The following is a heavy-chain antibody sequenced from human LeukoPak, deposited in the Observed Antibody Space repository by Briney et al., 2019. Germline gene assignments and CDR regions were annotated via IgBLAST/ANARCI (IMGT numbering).Heavy chain of an antibody. J-gene: IGHJ6*04. D-gene: IGHD6-13*01. CDR2: ISYDGSNK. Sequence: WGSLRLSCAASGFTFSSYGMHWVRQAPGKGLEWVAVISYDGSNKYYADSVKGRFTISRDNSKNTLYLQMNSLRAEDTAVYYCAKDVAAGTASAGYYGMDVWGKGTTVTVSS. CDR1: GFTFSSYG. CDR3: AKDVAAGTASAGYYGMDV. V-gene: IGHV3-30*18.